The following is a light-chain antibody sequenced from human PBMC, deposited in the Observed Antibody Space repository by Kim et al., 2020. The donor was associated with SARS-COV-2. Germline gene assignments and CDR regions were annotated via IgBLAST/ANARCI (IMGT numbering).Light chain of an antibody. CDR2: DVS. V-gene: IGLV2-14*04. J-gene: IGLJ1*01. CDR1: SSDVGGYNY. CDR3: SSYTSSSTLYV. Sequence: QSITISCTGTSSDVGGYNYVSWYQQHPGKAPKPMIYDVSKRPSGVSNRFSGSKSGNTASLTISGLQAEDEADYYCSSYTSSSTLYVFGTGTKVTVL.